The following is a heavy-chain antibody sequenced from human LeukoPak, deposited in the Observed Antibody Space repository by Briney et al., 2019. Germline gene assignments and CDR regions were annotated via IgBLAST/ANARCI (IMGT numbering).Heavy chain of an antibody. CDR1: GYTLTELS. V-gene: IGHV1-24*01. CDR3: ATALPYYYDSSGYSWPSG. Sequence: ASVKVSCKVSGYTLTELSMHWVRQAPGKGLEWMGGFDPEDGETIYAQKFQGRVTMTEDTSTDTAYMELSSLRSEDTAVYYCATALPYYYDSSGYSWPSGWGQGTLVTVSP. D-gene: IGHD3-22*01. CDR2: FDPEDGET. J-gene: IGHJ4*02.